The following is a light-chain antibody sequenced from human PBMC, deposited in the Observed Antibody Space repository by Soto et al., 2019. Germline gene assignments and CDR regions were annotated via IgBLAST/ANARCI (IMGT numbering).Light chain of an antibody. Sequence: DSRLTEAPSFLSASVGDTVTITCRASQALSNYLACYQQRPGKPPDLLIYSASTLQSGVPSRFGGSGSETEFSPTIRALQPEDFATYYCQQLSRYPLTFGGGTKVDI. V-gene: IGKV1-9*01. CDR2: SAS. CDR3: QQLSRYPLT. CDR1: QALSNY. J-gene: IGKJ4*01.